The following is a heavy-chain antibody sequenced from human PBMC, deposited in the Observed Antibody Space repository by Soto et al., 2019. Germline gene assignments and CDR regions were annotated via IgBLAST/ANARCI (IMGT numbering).Heavy chain of an antibody. D-gene: IGHD1-1*01. V-gene: IGHV5-51*01. J-gene: IGHJ5*02. CDR3: ASFGVLERASFDP. CDR2: IYPGDSDT. CDR1: GYRFTSYW. Sequence: GESLKISCKGSGYRFTSYWIGWVRQMPGKGLEWMGIIYPGDSDTRYSPSFQGQVTISADKSISTAYLQWSSLKASDTAMYYCASFGVLERASFDPWRQGTLVTVSS.